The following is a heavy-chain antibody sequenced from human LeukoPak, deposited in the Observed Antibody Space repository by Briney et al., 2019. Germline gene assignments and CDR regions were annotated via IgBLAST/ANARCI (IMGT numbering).Heavy chain of an antibody. CDR1: GGSISSGSYY. Sequence: SETLSLTCTVSGGSISSGSYYWSWIRQPAGKGLEWIGRIYTSGSTNYNPSLKRRVTISVDTSKNQFSLKLSSVTPADTAVYYCARVSDYVWGSYRSDIWGQGTMVTVSS. J-gene: IGHJ3*02. V-gene: IGHV4-61*02. CDR3: ARVSDYVWGSYRSDI. CDR2: IYTSGST. D-gene: IGHD3-16*02.